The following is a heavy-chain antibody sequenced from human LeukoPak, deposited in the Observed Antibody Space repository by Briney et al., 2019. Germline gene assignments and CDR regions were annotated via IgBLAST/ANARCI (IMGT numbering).Heavy chain of an antibody. Sequence: GRSLRLSCAASGFTFSSYAMHWVRQAPGKGLEWVALISYDGSNKYYADSVKARFIISRDNSKNTVYLQMNSLRAEDTAVYYCAREVPSMVRGVATRYYFDYWGQGTLVTVDS. CDR3: AREVPSMVRGVATRYYFDY. CDR1: GFTFSSYA. J-gene: IGHJ4*02. D-gene: IGHD3-10*01. V-gene: IGHV3-30*04. CDR2: ISYDGSNK.